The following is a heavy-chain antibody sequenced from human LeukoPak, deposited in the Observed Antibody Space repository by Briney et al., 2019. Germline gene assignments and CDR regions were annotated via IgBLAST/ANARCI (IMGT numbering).Heavy chain of an antibody. D-gene: IGHD6-6*01. Sequence: SGPTLLKPPQTLTLTCTFSGFSLRTSGVGVGWIRQPPGKALECLALIYWDDDIRYSPSLKSRLTITKDTSKNQVVLTMTKMDPVDTATYYCAHSYSTSSILGYWGHGTLVTVSS. V-gene: IGHV2-5*02. J-gene: IGHJ4*01. CDR3: AHSYSTSSILGY. CDR1: GFSLRTSGVG. CDR2: IYWDDDI.